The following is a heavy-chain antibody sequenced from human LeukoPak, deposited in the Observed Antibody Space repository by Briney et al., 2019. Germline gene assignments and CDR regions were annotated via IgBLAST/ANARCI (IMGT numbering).Heavy chain of an antibody. J-gene: IGHJ2*01. D-gene: IGHD6-19*01. CDR3: ARSVSSGWYWYFDL. Sequence: PGGSLRLSCAASAFTFSGYWMHWVRQAPGRGLVWVSRINSDGSSTSDADSVKGRFTISRDNAKNTLYLQMNSLRAEDTAVYYCARSVSSGWYWYFDLWGRGTMVTVSS. CDR2: INSDGSST. V-gene: IGHV3-74*01. CDR1: AFTFSGYW.